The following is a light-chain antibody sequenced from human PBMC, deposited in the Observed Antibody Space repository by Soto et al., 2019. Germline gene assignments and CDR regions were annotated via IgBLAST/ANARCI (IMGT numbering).Light chain of an antibody. CDR3: QQYNSYPPP. Sequence: IHSTQSPATLSATVGDRVPITCWASQSISSWLAWYQQKPGKAPKLLIYDASSLESGVPSRFSGSGSGTEFTLTISSLQPDDFATYYCQQYNSYPPPFGQVTKVDI. CDR1: QSISSW. V-gene: IGKV1-5*01. CDR2: DAS. J-gene: IGKJ1*01.